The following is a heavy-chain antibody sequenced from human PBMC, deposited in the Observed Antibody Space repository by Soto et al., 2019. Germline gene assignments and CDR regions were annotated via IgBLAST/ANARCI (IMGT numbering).Heavy chain of an antibody. CDR2: ISGSGGST. Sequence: EVQLLESGGGLVQPGGSLRLSCAASGFTFSSYAMSWVRQAPGKGLEWVSAISGSGGSTYYADSVKGRFTISRDNSKNTLYLQMNSLRAEDTAVYYCGKGRGYCMSTSCYVGSDYWGQGTLVTVSS. CDR3: GKGRGYCMSTSCYVGSDY. J-gene: IGHJ4*02. CDR1: GFTFSSYA. V-gene: IGHV3-23*01. D-gene: IGHD2-2*01.